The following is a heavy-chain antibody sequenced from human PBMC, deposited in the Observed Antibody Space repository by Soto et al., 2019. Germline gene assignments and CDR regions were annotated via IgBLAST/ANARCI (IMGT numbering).Heavy chain of an antibody. D-gene: IGHD6-13*01. V-gene: IGHV6-1*01. CDR2: TYYRSKWYN. CDR1: GDSVSSNSAA. J-gene: IGHJ5*02. Sequence: LSLTCAISGDSVSSNSAAWNWIRQSPSRCLEWLGRTYYRSKWYNDYAVSVKSRITINPDTSKNQFSLQLNSVTPEDTAVYYCARDHYSSSWYRGVWFDPWGQGTLVTVSS. CDR3: ARDHYSSSWYRGVWFDP.